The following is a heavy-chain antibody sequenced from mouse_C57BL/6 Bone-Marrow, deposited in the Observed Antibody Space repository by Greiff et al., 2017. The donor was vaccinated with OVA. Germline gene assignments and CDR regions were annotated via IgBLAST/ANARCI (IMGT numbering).Heavy chain of an antibody. D-gene: IGHD3-3*01. Sequence: EVKLVESGEGLVKPGGSLKLSCAASGFTFSSYAMSWVRQTPEKRLEWVAYISSGGDYIYYADTVKGRFTISRDNARNTLYLQMSSLKSEDTAMYYCTRGGGDPRYFDYWGQGTTLTVSS. CDR1: GFTFSSYA. CDR2: ISSGGDYI. J-gene: IGHJ2*01. CDR3: TRGGGDPRYFDY. V-gene: IGHV5-9-1*02.